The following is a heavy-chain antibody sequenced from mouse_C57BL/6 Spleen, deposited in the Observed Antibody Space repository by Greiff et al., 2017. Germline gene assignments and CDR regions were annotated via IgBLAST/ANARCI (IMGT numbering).Heavy chain of an antibody. D-gene: IGHD1-1*01. CDR2: INPNYGTT. J-gene: IGHJ1*03. CDR3: ARGTTVVATPLGYFDV. Sequence: EVQLQQSGPELVKPGASVKISCKASGYSFTDYNMNWVKQSNGKSLEWIGVINPNYGTTSYNQKFKGKATLTVDQSSSTAYMQLNSLTSEDSAVYYCARGTTVVATPLGYFDVWGTGTTVTVSS. V-gene: IGHV1-39*01. CDR1: GYSFTDYN.